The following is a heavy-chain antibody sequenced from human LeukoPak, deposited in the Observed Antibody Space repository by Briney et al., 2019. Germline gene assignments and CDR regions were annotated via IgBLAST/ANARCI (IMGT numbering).Heavy chain of an antibody. V-gene: IGHV3-7*03. CDR3: AKDISIAVAGHHFDY. CDR1: GFTFSSYW. CDR2: IKQDGSEK. D-gene: IGHD6-19*01. Sequence: GGSLRLSCAASGFTFSSYWMSWVRQAPGKGLEWVANIKQDGSEKYYVDSVKGRFTISRDNAKNSLYLQMNSLRAEDTALYYCAKDISIAVAGHHFDYWGQGTLVTVSS. J-gene: IGHJ4*02.